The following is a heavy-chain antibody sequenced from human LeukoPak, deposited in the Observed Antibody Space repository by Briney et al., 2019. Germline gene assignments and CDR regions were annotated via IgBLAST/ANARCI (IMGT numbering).Heavy chain of an antibody. D-gene: IGHD5-12*01. CDR1: GFTFSSYS. J-gene: IGHJ6*02. Sequence: GGSLRLSCAASGFTFSSYSMNWVRQAPGKGLERVSSISNSSSYIYYADSVKGRFTISRDNAKNSLYLQMNSLRAEDTSVYYCARATPATSVVARYYYYYYGMDVWGQGTTVTVSS. CDR3: ARATPATSVVARYYYYYYGMDV. CDR2: ISNSSSYI. V-gene: IGHV3-21*01.